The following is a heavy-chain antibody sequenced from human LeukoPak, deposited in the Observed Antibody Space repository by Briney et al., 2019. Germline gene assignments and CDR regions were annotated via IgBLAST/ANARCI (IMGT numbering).Heavy chain of an antibody. D-gene: IGHD3-3*01. Sequence: GGSLRLSCAASGFTFSSYAMHWVRQAPGKGLEWVAVISYDGSNKYYADSVKGRFTISRDNSKNTLYLQMNSLRAEDTAVYYCARDFFLRFLEWLSGSHYYYGMDVWGQGTTVTVSS. J-gene: IGHJ6*02. V-gene: IGHV3-30-3*01. CDR2: ISYDGSNK. CDR3: ARDFFLRFLEWLSGSHYYYGMDV. CDR1: GFTFSSYA.